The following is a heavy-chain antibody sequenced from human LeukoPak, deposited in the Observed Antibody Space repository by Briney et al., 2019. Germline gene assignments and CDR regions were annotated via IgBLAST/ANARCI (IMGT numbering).Heavy chain of an antibody. J-gene: IGHJ4*02. Sequence: GASVKVSCKASGYTFTSNGISWVRQAPGQGLEWMGWISTNNGDTKYGKKFQGRVIMTTDTSTSTTYMEVRSLRSEDTAVYYCARDRETITGTTYYFDYWGQGTLVTVSS. V-gene: IGHV1-18*01. D-gene: IGHD1-20*01. CDR3: ARDRETITGTTYYFDY. CDR2: ISTNNGDT. CDR1: GYTFTSNG.